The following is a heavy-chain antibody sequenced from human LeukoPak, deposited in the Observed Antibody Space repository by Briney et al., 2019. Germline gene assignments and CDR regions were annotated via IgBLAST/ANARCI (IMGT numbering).Heavy chain of an antibody. J-gene: IGHJ4*02. CDR2: INWNGGST. Sequence: GGSLRLSCAASGFTFDDYGMSWVRQAPGKGLEWVSGINWNGGSTGYADSVKGRFTISRDNAKNSLYLQMNSLRAEDTALYHCARRPGDYHFDYWGQGTLVTVSS. D-gene: IGHD3-10*01. CDR1: GFTFDDYG. CDR3: ARRPGDYHFDY. V-gene: IGHV3-20*01.